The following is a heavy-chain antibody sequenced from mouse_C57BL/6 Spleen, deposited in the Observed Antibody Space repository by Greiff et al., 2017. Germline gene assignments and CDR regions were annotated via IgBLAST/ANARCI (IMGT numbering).Heavy chain of an antibody. D-gene: IGHD2-3*01. J-gene: IGHJ3*01. Sequence: EVQLVESGGGLVKPGGSLKLSCAASGFTFSDYGMHWVRQAPEEGLEWVAYIRSGSSTIYYADTVKGRFTSSRDNAKNTLFLHMTRLRTEDTAMYYCARPHIEGGYYEEVFAYWGQGTLVTVSA. CDR1: GFTFSDYG. CDR2: IRSGSSTI. V-gene: IGHV5-17*01. CDR3: ARPHIEGGYYEEVFAY.